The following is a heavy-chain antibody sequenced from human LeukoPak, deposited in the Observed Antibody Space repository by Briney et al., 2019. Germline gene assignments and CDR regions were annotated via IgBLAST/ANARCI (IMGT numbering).Heavy chain of an antibody. D-gene: IGHD2/OR15-2a*01. CDR3: ATFLTGYFDY. Sequence: SETLSLTCSVSGASLGDYSWSWFRQPPGKRLEWIGNIFYRGGTNCDPSFKSRVSLSMDMSKSQFSLKMTSMTAADTAVYYCATFLTGYFDYWGQGELVIVSS. V-gene: IGHV4-59*08. CDR2: IFYRGGT. J-gene: IGHJ4*02. CDR1: GASLGDYS.